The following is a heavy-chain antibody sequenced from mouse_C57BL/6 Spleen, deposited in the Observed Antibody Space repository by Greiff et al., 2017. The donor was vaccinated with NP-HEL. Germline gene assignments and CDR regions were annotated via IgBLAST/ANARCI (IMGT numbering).Heavy chain of an antibody. J-gene: IGHJ4*01. CDR3: AKNWGYYDYDAGNYYAMDY. D-gene: IGHD2-4*01. CDR2: IWRGGST. CDR1: GFSLTSYG. V-gene: IGHV2-5*01. Sequence: VQLQQSGPGLVQPSQSLSITCTVSGFSLTSYGVHWVRQSPGKGLEWLGVIWRGGSTDYNAAFMSRLSITKDNSKSQVFFKMNSLQADDTAIYYCAKNWGYYDYDAGNYYAMDYWGQGTSVTVSS.